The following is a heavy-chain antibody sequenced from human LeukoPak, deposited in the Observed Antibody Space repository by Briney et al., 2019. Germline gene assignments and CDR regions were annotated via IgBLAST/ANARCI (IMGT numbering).Heavy chain of an antibody. D-gene: IGHD4-11*01. V-gene: IGHV5-51*01. J-gene: IGHJ4*02. Sequence: GESLKISCKGSGYSFATYWIGWVRQMPGKGLEWMGIIYPADSDTKYSPSFQGQATISADKSISTAYLQWSSLKASDTAMYYCARHGVTTGFDYWGQGSLVTVSS. CDR3: ARHGVTTGFDY. CDR2: IYPADSDT. CDR1: GYSFATYW.